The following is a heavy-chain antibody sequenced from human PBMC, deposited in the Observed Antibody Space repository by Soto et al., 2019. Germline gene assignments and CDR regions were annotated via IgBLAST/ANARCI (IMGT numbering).Heavy chain of an antibody. V-gene: IGHV1-2*02. J-gene: IGHJ5*02. CDR2: INANNGGA. CDR1: GYTFTDYH. D-gene: IGHD6-25*01. CDR3: AREGGSETMQPSYNWFDT. Sequence: GASVKVSCKASGYTFTDYHIHWVRQAPGQGLEFMGWINANNGGAGSAQQFQGRVTVTRDTSITPVYMELSNLRSDDTAVYYCAREGGSETMQPSYNWFDTWGQGTLVTVSS.